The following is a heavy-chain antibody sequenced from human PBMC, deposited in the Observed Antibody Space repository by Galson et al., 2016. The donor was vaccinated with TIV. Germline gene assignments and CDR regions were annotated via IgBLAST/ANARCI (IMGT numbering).Heavy chain of an antibody. V-gene: IGHV1-46*03. CDR3: IRDLGRLRDF. CDR2: IDPTYGGT. CDR1: GNIFTRDY. D-gene: IGHD7-27*01. Sequence: SVKVSCKASGNIFTRDYVHWVRQAPGQGLEWMGVIDPTYGGTTFAQKFQASVTMTRDTSTSTVYMEVSGLKSDDTAVYYCIRDLGRLRDFWGQGTLVTVSS. J-gene: IGHJ4*02.